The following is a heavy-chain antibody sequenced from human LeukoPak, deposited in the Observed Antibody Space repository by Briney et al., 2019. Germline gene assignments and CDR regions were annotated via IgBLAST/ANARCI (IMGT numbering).Heavy chain of an antibody. CDR3: ARPSPGYDFVMDV. V-gene: IGHV5-51*01. J-gene: IGHJ6*02. Sequence: GESLKISCKGSGHSFTSYWNAWVRQMPGKGLEWMGIIYPGDSDTRYSPSFQGQVTFSADKSISTAYLQWSSLKASDTAMYYCARPSPGYDFVMDVWGQGTTVTVSS. CDR2: IYPGDSDT. D-gene: IGHD6-6*01. CDR1: GHSFTSYW.